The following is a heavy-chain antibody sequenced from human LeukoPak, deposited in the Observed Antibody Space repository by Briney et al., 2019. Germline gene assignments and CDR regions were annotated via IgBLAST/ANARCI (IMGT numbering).Heavy chain of an antibody. CDR3: ARYYYGSGTSFDP. V-gene: IGHV3-7*01. J-gene: IGHJ5*02. CDR2: IKKDGSEK. CDR1: GFTFRDYW. D-gene: IGHD3-10*01. Sequence: GGSLRLSCAASGFTFRDYWMSWLRQAPGKGLEWVANIKKDGSEKSYVDSVKGRFTISRDNAKNSLYLQMNSLRAEDTAVFYCARYYYGSGTSFDPWGQGTLVTVSS.